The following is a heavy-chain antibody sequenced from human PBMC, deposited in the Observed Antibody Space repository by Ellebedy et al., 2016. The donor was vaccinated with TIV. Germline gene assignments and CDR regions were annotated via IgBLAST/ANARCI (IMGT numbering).Heavy chain of an antibody. J-gene: IGHJ6*02. CDR2: ISSSGSTI. D-gene: IGHD2-2*02. CDR1: GFTFSGYY. CDR3: ARDLWDTAVIPAAIGGMDV. Sequence: GESLKISXAASGFTFSGYYMSWIRQAPGKGLEWVSYISSSGSTIYYADSVKGRFTISRDNAKNSLYLQMNSLRAEDTAVYSCARDLWDTAVIPAAIGGMDVWGQGTTVTVSS. V-gene: IGHV3-11*04.